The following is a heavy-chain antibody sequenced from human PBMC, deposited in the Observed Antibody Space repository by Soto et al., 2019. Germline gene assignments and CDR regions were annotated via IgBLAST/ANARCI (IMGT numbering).Heavy chain of an antibody. CDR3: ARLGQIAVIPDHSNWFDP. CDR2: IKSKTDGGTT. D-gene: IGHD2-2*01. CDR1: GFTFSNAW. V-gene: IGHV3-15*01. J-gene: IGHJ5*02. Sequence: EVQLVESGGGLVKPGGSLRLSCAASGFTFSNAWMSWVRQAPGKGLEWVGRIKSKTDGGTTDYAAPVKGRFTISRDNGKNSLYLQMNSLRVEDTAVYYCARLGQIAVIPDHSNWFDPWGQGTLVTVS.